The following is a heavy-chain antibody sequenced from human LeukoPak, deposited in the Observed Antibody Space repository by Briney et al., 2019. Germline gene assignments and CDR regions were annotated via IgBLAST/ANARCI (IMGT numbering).Heavy chain of an antibody. J-gene: IGHJ5*02. CDR3: ASSTGIAVAGTLRWFDP. CDR1: GGTFSSYA. V-gene: IGHV1-69*06. Sequence: GTAVKVSCKASGGTFSSYAISWVRQAPEQGLEWMGGIIPIFGTANYAQKFQGRVTITADTSTSTAYMELRSLRSDDTAVYYCASSTGIAVAGTLRWFDPWGQGTLVTVSS. D-gene: IGHD6-19*01. CDR2: IIPIFGTA.